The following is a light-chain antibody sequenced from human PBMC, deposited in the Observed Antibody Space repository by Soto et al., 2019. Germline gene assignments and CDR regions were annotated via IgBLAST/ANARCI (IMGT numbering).Light chain of an antibody. CDR3: QQYYKWPPT. CDR2: GAS. CDR1: QTVSNN. Sequence: EIVMTQSPATLSVSPGERVTLSCRASQTVSNNLAWYQQKPGQAPRLLIYGASTRATGVPGRFSGSGSGTDFTLTISGLQSEDFAVYYCQQYYKWPPTFGQGTKVEIK. J-gene: IGKJ2*01. V-gene: IGKV3-15*01.